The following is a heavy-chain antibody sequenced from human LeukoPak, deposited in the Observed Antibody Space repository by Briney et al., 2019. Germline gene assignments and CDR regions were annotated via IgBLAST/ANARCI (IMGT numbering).Heavy chain of an antibody. Sequence: ASVKVSCKPSGYTFTAYYIHGVRQAPGQGLEWMGWINPNSGGTDYEQKFQGRVTMTRDTSISTVYMELSRLTYDDTAVYYCARGVGVDSLRRLDPWGQGTLVTVSS. V-gene: IGHV1-2*02. D-gene: IGHD3-22*01. CDR2: INPNSGGT. CDR1: GYTFTAYY. CDR3: ARGVGVDSLRRLDP. J-gene: IGHJ5*02.